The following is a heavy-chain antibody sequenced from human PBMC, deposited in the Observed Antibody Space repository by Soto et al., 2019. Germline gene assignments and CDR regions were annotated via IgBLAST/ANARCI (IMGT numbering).Heavy chain of an antibody. D-gene: IGHD6-13*01. CDR1: GGSISSYY. J-gene: IGHJ3*02. CDR3: ARGGGVYGPDDAFDI. Sequence: SETLSLTCTVSGGSISSYYWSWIRQPPGKGLEWIGYIYYSGSTNYNPSLKSRVTISVDTSKNQFSLKLSSVTAADTAVYYCARGGGVYGPDDAFDIWGQGTMVTVSS. V-gene: IGHV4-59*01. CDR2: IYYSGST.